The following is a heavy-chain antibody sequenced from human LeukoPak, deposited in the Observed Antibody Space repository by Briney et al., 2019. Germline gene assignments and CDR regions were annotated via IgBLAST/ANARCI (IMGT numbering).Heavy chain of an antibody. CDR1: GFSLSTSGVG. CDR3: AHPTEAAAEFDY. Sequence: SGPTLVNPTQTLTLTCTFSGFSLSTSGVGVGWIRQPPGKALEWLALIYWNDDKRYSPSLKSRLTITKDTSKNQMVLTMTNMDPVDTATYYCAHPTEAAAEFDYWGQGTLVTVSS. D-gene: IGHD6-13*01. CDR2: IYWNDDK. J-gene: IGHJ4*02. V-gene: IGHV2-5*01.